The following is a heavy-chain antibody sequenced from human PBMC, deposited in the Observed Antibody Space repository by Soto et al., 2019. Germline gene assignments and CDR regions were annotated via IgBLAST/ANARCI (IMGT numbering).Heavy chain of an antibody. V-gene: IGHV1-69*12. Sequence: QVQLVQSGAEVKKPESSVKVSCKAPGGTFSTYAISRVRQAPGQGLEWMGGIIPMFGTANYAQRFQDRVTITADESTITVYMELSRLRSEDTAVYFCASGIQLWLRRINNGYSGWGQGTLVTVSS. J-gene: IGHJ4*02. CDR1: GGTFSTYA. CDR2: IIPMFGTA. CDR3: ASGIQLWLRRINNGYSG. D-gene: IGHD5-18*01.